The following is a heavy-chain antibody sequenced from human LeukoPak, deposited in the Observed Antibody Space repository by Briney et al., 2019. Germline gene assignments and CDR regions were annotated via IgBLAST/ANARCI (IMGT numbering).Heavy chain of an antibody. Sequence: SETPSLTCTVSNGSISSYHWSWVRQPPGKGLEWIGYIYYSGSTNYNPSLKSRVTISVDTSKNQFSLKLSSVTAADTAVYYCARHSHIAAAGTWDYWGQGTLVTVSS. CDR3: ARHSHIAAAGTWDY. CDR2: IYYSGST. CDR1: NGSISSYH. J-gene: IGHJ4*02. V-gene: IGHV4-59*08. D-gene: IGHD6-13*01.